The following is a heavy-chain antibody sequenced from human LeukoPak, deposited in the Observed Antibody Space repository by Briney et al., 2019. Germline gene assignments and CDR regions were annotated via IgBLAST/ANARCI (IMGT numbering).Heavy chain of an antibody. CDR3: ANALPEPPTAY. D-gene: IGHD1-26*01. V-gene: IGHV4-34*01. J-gene: IGHJ4*02. CDR1: GGSISSYY. Sequence: PSETLSLTCTVSGGSISSYYWSWIRQPPGKGLEWIGEINHSGSTNYNPSLKSRVTISVDTSKNQFSLKLSSVTAADTAVYYCANALPEPPTAYWGQGTLVTVSS. CDR2: INHSGST.